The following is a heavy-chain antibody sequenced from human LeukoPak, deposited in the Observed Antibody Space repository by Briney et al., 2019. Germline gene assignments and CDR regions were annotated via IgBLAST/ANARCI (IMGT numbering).Heavy chain of an antibody. Sequence: GGSLRLSCAASGFTFSSYAMHWVRQAPGKGLEYVSAISSNGGSTYYANSVKGRFTISRDNSKNTLYLQMGSPRAEDMAVYYCARAVGMATYYDYWGQGTLVTVSS. V-gene: IGHV3-64*01. J-gene: IGHJ4*02. CDR3: ARAVGMATYYDY. CDR2: ISSNGGST. D-gene: IGHD5-12*01. CDR1: GFTFSSYA.